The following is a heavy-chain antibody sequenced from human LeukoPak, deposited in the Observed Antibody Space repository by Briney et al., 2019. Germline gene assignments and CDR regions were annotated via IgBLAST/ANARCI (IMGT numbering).Heavy chain of an antibody. Sequence: SETLSLTCTVTGGSISSYYWSWIRQPPGKGLEWIGYIYYSGSTNYNPSLKSRVTISVDTSKNQFSLKLSSVTAADTAVYYCARDRPQWLGHFDIWGQGTMVTVSS. CDR1: GGSISSYY. V-gene: IGHV4-59*01. J-gene: IGHJ3*02. D-gene: IGHD6-19*01. CDR3: ARDRPQWLGHFDI. CDR2: IYYSGST.